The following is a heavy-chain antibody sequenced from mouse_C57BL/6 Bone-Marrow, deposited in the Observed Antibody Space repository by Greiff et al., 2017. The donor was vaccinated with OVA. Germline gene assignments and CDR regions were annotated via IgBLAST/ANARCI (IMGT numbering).Heavy chain of an antibody. V-gene: IGHV1-81*01. Sequence: VKLMESGAELARPGASVKLSCKASGYTFTSYGISWVKQRTGQGLEWIGEIYPRSGNTYYNEKFKGKATLTADKSSSTAYMELRSLTSEDSAVYFCARWDLYDGYYYFDYWGQGTTLTVSS. CDR2: IYPRSGNT. D-gene: IGHD2-3*01. CDR1: GYTFTSYG. J-gene: IGHJ2*01. CDR3: ARWDLYDGYYYFDY.